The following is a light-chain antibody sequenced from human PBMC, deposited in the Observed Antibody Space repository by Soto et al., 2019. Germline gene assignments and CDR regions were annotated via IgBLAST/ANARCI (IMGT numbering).Light chain of an antibody. J-gene: IGKJ3*01. CDR3: QQSYTTPFT. Sequence: DIQMTQSPSSLSASVGDRVTITCRSSQSISSYLNWYQQKPGKAPKVLIYAASTLQSGVPSRFSGSGAGTDLTLAISSLQPEDFATYYCQQSYTTPFTFGPGTKVDIQ. CDR1: QSISSY. CDR2: AAS. V-gene: IGKV1-39*01.